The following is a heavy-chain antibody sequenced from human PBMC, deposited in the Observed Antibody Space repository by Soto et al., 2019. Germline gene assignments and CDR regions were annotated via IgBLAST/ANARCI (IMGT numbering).Heavy chain of an antibody. D-gene: IGHD2-2*01. Sequence: QVQLQESGPGLVKPSQTLSLTCTVSGGSISSGGYYWSWIRQHPGKGLEWIGYIYYSGSTYYNPSLKSRITIQVDXSKNQFSLKLSSVTAADTAVYYCARGVEGPFGMDVWGQGTTVTVSS. J-gene: IGHJ6*02. CDR3: ARGVEGPFGMDV. CDR2: IYYSGST. CDR1: GGSISSGGYY. V-gene: IGHV4-31*03.